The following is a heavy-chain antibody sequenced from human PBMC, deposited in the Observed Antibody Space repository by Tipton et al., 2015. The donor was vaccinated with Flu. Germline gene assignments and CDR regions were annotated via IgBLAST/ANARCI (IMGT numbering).Heavy chain of an antibody. Sequence: TLSLTCTVSGGSISSGSHYWSWIRQPAGRGLEWIGQLYTSGSTNYSPSLQSRVTMSVDTAKNQFSLKLSSVTAADTAVYYCARTRSGNYLDDAFDIWCQGTLVTVSS. CDR1: GGSISSGSHY. CDR2: LYTSGST. V-gene: IGHV4-61*09. D-gene: IGHD1-26*01. J-gene: IGHJ3*02. CDR3: ARTRSGNYLDDAFDI.